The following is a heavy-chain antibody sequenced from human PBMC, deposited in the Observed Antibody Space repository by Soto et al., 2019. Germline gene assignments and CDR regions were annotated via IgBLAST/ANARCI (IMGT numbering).Heavy chain of an antibody. V-gene: IGHV4-61*01. D-gene: IGHD6-6*01. Sequence: QVQLQESGPGLVKPSETLSVTCSVSGDSVSSGSHYWSWIRQSPGKGLEWIGFIYYSGSTNYNPSLKSRVTISVDTSKNQFSLKVSSVTAADTAVYFCARDPLGYNSSHFFDQWGQGTLVTVSS. CDR2: IYYSGST. J-gene: IGHJ4*02. CDR1: GDSVSSGSHY. CDR3: ARDPLGYNSSHFFDQ.